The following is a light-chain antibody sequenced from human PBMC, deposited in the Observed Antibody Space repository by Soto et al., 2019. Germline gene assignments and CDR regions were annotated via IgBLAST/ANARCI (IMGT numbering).Light chain of an antibody. CDR2: EVS. CDR3: SSFTSINTWV. CDR1: TGDVGGYNY. J-gene: IGLJ3*02. Sequence: QSALTQPASVSGSPGKSITTSSPGPTGDVGGYNYFSWYQQHPGKAPNLMIYEVSNRPSGVSNRFSGSKSGNTASLTISGLQTEDEADYYCSSFTSINTWVFGGGTKLTVL. V-gene: IGLV2-14*01.